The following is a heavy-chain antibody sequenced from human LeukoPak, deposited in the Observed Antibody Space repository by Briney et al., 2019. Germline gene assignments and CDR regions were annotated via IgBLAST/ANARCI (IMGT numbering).Heavy chain of an antibody. CDR2: IFYSGTA. V-gene: IGHV4-61*08. D-gene: IGHD4-17*01. CDR3: ARRSTTVTLRDAFDV. CDR1: DDSVSSGDYF. J-gene: IGHJ3*01. Sequence: PSETLSLTCTVSDDSVSSGDYFWSWIRQPPGKELEWIGHIFYSGTANYTPSLKSRVTISVDTSRTQFSLRLSSVTAADTAVYYCARRSTTVTLRDAFDVWGQGNMVTVSS.